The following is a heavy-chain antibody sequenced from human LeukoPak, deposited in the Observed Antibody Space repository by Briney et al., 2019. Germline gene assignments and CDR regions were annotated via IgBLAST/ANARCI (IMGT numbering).Heavy chain of an antibody. CDR2: IIPIFGTA. CDR1: GGTFSSYA. D-gene: IGHD2-15*01. Sequence: SVKVSCKASGGTFSSYAISWVRQAPGQGLEWMGRIIPIFGTANYAQKFQGRVTITTDESTSTAYMELSSLRSEDTAVYYCARDHPDCSGDSCYSWGQGTLVTVSS. J-gene: IGHJ4*02. CDR3: ARDHPDCSGDSCYS. V-gene: IGHV1-69*05.